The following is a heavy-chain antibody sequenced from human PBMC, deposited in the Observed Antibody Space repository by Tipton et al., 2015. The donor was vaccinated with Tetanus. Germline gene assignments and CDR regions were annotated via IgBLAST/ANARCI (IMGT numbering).Heavy chain of an antibody. D-gene: IGHD1-26*01. Sequence: TLSLTCTVSGGSVSSYYWTWFRQPPGKRLEWIGFVSSSGNSNYSPSLTGLVSMSLDTSKQQFSLSLTSATAAVTAVYYCARGWSERSSWSCSQFDSWGQGTLVTVSS. CDR2: VSSSGNS. J-gene: IGHJ4*02. CDR1: GGSVSSYY. V-gene: IGHV4-4*07. CDR3: ARGWSERSSWSCSQFDS.